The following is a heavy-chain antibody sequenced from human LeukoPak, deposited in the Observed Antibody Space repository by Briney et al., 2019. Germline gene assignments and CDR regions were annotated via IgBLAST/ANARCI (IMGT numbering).Heavy chain of an antibody. V-gene: IGHV3-23*01. CDR3: XKHRGYSSNWFDP. J-gene: IGHJ5*02. D-gene: IGHD5-18*01. Sequence: GGSLRLSCAASGFTFSSYAMSWVRQAPGKGLEWVSAISGSGGSTYYADSVKGRFTISRDNSKNTLYLQMNSLRAEDTAGYYXXKHRGYSSNWFDPWGQGTLVTVSS. CDR1: GFTFSSYA. CDR2: ISGSGGST.